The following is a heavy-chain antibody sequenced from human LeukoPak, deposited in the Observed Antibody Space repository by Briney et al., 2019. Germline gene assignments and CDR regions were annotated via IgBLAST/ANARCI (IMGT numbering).Heavy chain of an antibody. CDR3: ARDLQDIVVVVAAIFGAFDI. V-gene: IGHV3-30*03. CDR2: ISYDGSNK. J-gene: IGHJ3*02. CDR1: GFTFSSYS. D-gene: IGHD2-15*01. Sequence: GGSLRLSCAASGFTFSSYSMNWVRQAPGKGLEWVAVISYDGSNKYYADSVKGRFTISRDNSKNTLYLQMNSLRAEDTAVYYCARDLQDIVVVVAAIFGAFDIWGQGTMVTVSS.